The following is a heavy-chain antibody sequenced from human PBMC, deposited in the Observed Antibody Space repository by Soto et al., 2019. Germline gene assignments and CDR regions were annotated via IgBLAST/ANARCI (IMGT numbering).Heavy chain of an antibody. D-gene: IGHD2-2*01. J-gene: IGHJ6*02. CDR1: GFTFSSYA. V-gene: IGHV3-23*01. Sequence: GGSLRLPCAASGFTFSSYAMSWVRQALGKGLEWVSAISGSGGSTYYADSVKGRFTISRDNSKNTLYLQMNSLRAEDTAVYYCAKVGYCSSTSCPYYYGMDVWGQGTTVTVSS. CDR2: ISGSGGST. CDR3: AKVGYCSSTSCPYYYGMDV.